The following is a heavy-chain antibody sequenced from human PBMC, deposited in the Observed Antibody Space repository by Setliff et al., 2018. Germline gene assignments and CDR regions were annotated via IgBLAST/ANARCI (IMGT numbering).Heavy chain of an antibody. CDR2: LNPNSGGT. D-gene: IGHD3-3*01. CDR1: GYTFTGYY. Sequence: ASVKVSCKASGYTFTGYYMHWVRQAPGQGLEWMGRLNPNSGGTNYAQKFQGRVTMTRDTSISTAYMELSRLGSDDTAVYYCARGPFLEWLLYFDYWGQGTLVPSP. J-gene: IGHJ4*02. CDR3: ARGPFLEWLLYFDY. V-gene: IGHV1-2*06.